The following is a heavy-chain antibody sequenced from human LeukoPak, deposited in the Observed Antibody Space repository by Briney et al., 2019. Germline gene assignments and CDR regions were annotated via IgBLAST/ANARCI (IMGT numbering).Heavy chain of an antibody. V-gene: IGHV1-2*06. J-gene: IGHJ3*02. Sequence: ASVKVSCKASGYTFTDFYIHWVRQAPGQGLEWMGRIDSHSGVTDYAQEFQGRVTMTRDTSISTAYMELSRLRSEDTAVYYCATNSKGWSDAFDIWGQGTMVTVSS. CDR3: ATNSKGWSDAFDI. CDR1: GYTFTDFY. D-gene: IGHD2-15*01. CDR2: IDSHSGVT.